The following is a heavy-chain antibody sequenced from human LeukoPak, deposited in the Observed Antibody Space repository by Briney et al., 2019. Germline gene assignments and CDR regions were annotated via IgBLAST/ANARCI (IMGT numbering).Heavy chain of an antibody. CDR3: TSSYSSSWENWFDP. CDR2: IRSKAYGGTT. CDR1: GFTFGDYA. J-gene: IGHJ5*02. V-gene: IGHV3-49*04. Sequence: GGSLRLSCTASGFTFGDYAMSCVRQAPGKGLEWVGFIRSKAYGGTTEYAASVKGRFTISRDDSKSLAYLQMNSLKTEDTAVYYCTSSYSSSWENWFDPWGQGTLVTVSS. D-gene: IGHD6-13*01.